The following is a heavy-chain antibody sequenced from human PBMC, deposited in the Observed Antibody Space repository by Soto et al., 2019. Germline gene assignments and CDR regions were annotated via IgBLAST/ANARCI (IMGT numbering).Heavy chain of an antibody. D-gene: IGHD5-18*01. CDR3: KRADSSAPFDY. CDR2: IGTAGDT. CDR1: GFTFSSYD. J-gene: IGHJ4*02. V-gene: IGHV3-13*04. Sequence: GGSLRLSCAASGFTFSSYDMHWVRQATGKGLEWVSAIGTAGDTYYPGSVKGRFTISRDTAKNTLYLQMNSLRAENTAVYYCKRADSSAPFDYGGQGTLVTVSS.